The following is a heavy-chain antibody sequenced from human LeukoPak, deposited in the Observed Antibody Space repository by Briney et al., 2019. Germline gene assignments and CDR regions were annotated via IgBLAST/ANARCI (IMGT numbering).Heavy chain of an antibody. J-gene: IGHJ4*02. Sequence: PGGSLRLSCAASGFTFSDYYMSWIRQAPGKGLEWVSYISSSGSTIYYADSVKGRFTISRDNAKNSLYLQMNSLRAEDTAVYYCARDEAYYYDSSGYDYGGQGTLVTVSS. CDR1: GFTFSDYY. CDR2: ISSSGSTI. D-gene: IGHD3-22*01. CDR3: ARDEAYYYDSSGYDY. V-gene: IGHV3-11*01.